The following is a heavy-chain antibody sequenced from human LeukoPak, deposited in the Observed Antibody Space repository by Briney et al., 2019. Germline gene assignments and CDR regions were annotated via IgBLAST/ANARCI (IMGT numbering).Heavy chain of an antibody. CDR1: GFTFSSYG. CDR2: ISYDGSNK. CDR3: AKDPQPTYYDFWSGYRIY. J-gene: IGHJ4*02. V-gene: IGHV3-30*18. Sequence: GGSLRLSCAASGFTFSSYGMHWVRQAPGKGLEWVAVISYDGSNKYYADSVKGRFTISRDNSKNTLYLQMNSLRAEDTAVYYCAKDPQPTYYDFWSGYRIYWGQGTLVTVSS. D-gene: IGHD3-3*01.